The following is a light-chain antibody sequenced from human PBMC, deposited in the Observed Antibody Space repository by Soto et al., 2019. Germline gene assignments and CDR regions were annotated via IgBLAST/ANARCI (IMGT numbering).Light chain of an antibody. Sequence: EIVLTQSPGTLSLSPGERATLSCRASQSVSSSYLAWYQQKPGQAPRLLIYGATRRATGIPDRFSGTGSETDFTLTISSLEPEDFAVYYCQQRSNWPLTFGGGTKVDIK. J-gene: IGKJ4*01. CDR1: QSVSSSY. V-gene: IGKV3D-20*02. CDR3: QQRSNWPLT. CDR2: GAT.